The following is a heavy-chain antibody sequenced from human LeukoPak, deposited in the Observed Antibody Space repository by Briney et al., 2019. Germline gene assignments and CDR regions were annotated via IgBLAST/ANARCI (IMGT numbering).Heavy chain of an antibody. J-gene: IGHJ4*02. V-gene: IGHV3-74*01. Sequence: HPGRSVRLSCAASGFTFSNFGLNWVRQAPGKGLVWVSRLSSDGGTTRYADSVKGRFTISRDNAKNTLFLQMDSLRAEDTAVYYCARDNNWNYPDYWGQGTLVTVSS. CDR3: ARDNNWNYPDY. D-gene: IGHD1-7*01. CDR1: GFTFSNFG. CDR2: LSSDGGTT.